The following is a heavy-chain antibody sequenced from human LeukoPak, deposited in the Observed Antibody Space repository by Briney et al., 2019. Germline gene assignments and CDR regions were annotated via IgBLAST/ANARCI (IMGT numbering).Heavy chain of an antibody. V-gene: IGHV1-2*04. J-gene: IGHJ3*02. CDR1: GYTFTSYG. Sequence: GASVKVSCKASGYTFTSYGISWVRQAPGQGLEWMGWINPNSGGTNYAQKFQGWVTMTRDTSISTAYMELSRLTSDDTALYYCAKGGGIAAAGTTADAFDIWGQGTMVTVSS. CDR3: AKGGGIAAAGTTADAFDI. CDR2: INPNSGGT. D-gene: IGHD6-13*01.